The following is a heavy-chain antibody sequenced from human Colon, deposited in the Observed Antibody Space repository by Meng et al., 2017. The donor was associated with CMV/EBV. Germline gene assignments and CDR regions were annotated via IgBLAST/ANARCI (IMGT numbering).Heavy chain of an antibody. Sequence: GESLKISCAASGFSISSYTMNWVRQAPGKGLEWVASVVTSDIYMYFGDSVKGRFTISRDNAKNSVYLHMNSLRVDDTAVYYCARPRGFLEWLPFDLWGQGTLVTVSS. CDR3: ARPRGFLEWLPFDL. CDR2: VVTSDIYM. CDR1: GFSISSYT. V-gene: IGHV3-21*01. J-gene: IGHJ4*02. D-gene: IGHD3-3*01.